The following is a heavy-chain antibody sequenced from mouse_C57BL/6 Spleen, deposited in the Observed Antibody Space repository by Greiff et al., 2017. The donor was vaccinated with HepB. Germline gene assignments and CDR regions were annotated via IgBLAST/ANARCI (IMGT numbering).Heavy chain of an antibody. CDR3: TPSYYGSSYAWFAY. CDR2: IDPENGDT. CDR1: GFNIKDDY. Sequence: VQLQQSGAELVRPGASVKLSCTASGFNIKDDYMHWVKQRPEQGLEWIGWIDPENGDTEYASKFQGKATITADTSSNTAYLQLSSLTSEDTAVYYCTPSYYGSSYAWFAYWGQGTLVTVSA. J-gene: IGHJ3*01. V-gene: IGHV14-4*01. D-gene: IGHD1-1*01.